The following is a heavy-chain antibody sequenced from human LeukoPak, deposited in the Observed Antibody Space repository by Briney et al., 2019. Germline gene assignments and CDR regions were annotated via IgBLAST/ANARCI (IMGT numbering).Heavy chain of an antibody. CDR2: IHTSGDT. J-gene: IGHJ5*02. V-gene: IGHV3-53*01. CDR3: IVFGDSNH. Sequence: GGSLRLSCAASGLTGSHNYVSWVRQAAGKGLEWVSAIHTSGDTCYADSVKGRFTISRDTSKNTLYLQINSLGVEDTAVYYCIVFGDSNHWGQGTLVTVSS. CDR1: GLTGSHNY. D-gene: IGHD4-17*01.